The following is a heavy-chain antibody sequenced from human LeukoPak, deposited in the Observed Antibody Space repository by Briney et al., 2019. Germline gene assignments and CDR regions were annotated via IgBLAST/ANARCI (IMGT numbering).Heavy chain of an antibody. D-gene: IGHD3-22*01. CDR3: ARLDYDSSGYYYYYYYMDV. Sequence: GGSLRLSCAASGFTFSDYYMSWIRQAPGKGLEWVSYISSSGSTIYYAGSVKGRFTISRDNAKNSLYLQMNSLRAEDTAVYYCARLDYDSSGYYYYYYYMDVWGKGTTVTVSS. J-gene: IGHJ6*03. CDR2: ISSSGSTI. CDR1: GFTFSDYY. V-gene: IGHV3-11*01.